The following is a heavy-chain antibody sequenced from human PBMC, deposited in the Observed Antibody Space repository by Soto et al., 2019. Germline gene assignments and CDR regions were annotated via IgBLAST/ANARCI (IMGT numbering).Heavy chain of an antibody. Sequence: SETLSLTCAVYGGSFSGYYWSWIRQPPGKGLEWIGEINHSGSTNYNPSLKSRVTISVDTSKNQFSLKLSSVTAADTAVYYCARGSAAGVAAAGTGTFDYWGQGTLVTVSS. D-gene: IGHD6-13*01. CDR2: INHSGST. J-gene: IGHJ4*02. CDR1: GGSFSGYY. CDR3: ARGSAAGVAAAGTGTFDY. V-gene: IGHV4-34*01.